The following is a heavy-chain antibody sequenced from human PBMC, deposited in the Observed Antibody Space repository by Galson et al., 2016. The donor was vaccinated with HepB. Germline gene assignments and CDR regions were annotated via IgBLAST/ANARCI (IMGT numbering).Heavy chain of an antibody. CDR2: TYYRSKWYH. CDR3: ARDGRYSGSFWAYFDY. Sequence: CAISGDSVSSDSASWHWIRQSPSRGLGWLGRTYYRSKWYHDYAVSVKSRVIINPDTSGNQFSLQVNSVTPEATAIYYCARDGRYSGSFWAYFDYWGQGILVTVSS. D-gene: IGHD1-26*01. J-gene: IGHJ4*02. CDR1: GDSVSSDSAS. V-gene: IGHV6-1*01.